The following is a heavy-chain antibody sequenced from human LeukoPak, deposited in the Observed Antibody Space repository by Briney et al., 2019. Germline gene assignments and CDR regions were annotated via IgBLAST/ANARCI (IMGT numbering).Heavy chain of an antibody. J-gene: IGHJ6*02. CDR1: GFTFSSYS. Sequence: GGSLRLSCAASGFTFSSYSMNWVRQAPGKGLEWVSSISSSSSYIYYADSVKGRFTISRDNAKNSLYLQMNSLRAEDTAGYYCARISGSYYEYYYYGMDVWGQGTTVTVSS. D-gene: IGHD1-26*01. CDR3: ARISGSYYEYYYYGMDV. V-gene: IGHV3-21*01. CDR2: ISSSSSYI.